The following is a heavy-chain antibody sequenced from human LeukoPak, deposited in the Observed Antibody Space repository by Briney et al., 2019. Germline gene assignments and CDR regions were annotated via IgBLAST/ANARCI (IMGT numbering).Heavy chain of an antibody. CDR3: ARLSVSGSPFSDY. V-gene: IGHV3-23*01. J-gene: IGHJ4*02. CDR2: IGGGGDTT. D-gene: IGHD3-10*01. Sequence: GGSLRLSCAASGFSFSTYALIWVRQAPGKGLEWVSAIGGGGDTTYYADSVKGRFTIYRDNSKNTLYLQMNSLRAEDTAVYYCARLSVSGSPFSDYWGQGSLVTVSS. CDR1: GFSFSTYA.